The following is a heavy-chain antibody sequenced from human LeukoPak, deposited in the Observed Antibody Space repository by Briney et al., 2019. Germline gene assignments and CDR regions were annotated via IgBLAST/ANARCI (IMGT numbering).Heavy chain of an antibody. J-gene: IGHJ4*02. Sequence: PGGSLRLSCAASGFNFDDYTMHWVRQAPGKGLEWVSTISGSGDRTYYADSVKGRFTISRDNSKNTLFLHMNSLRAEDTAVYSCAKGYYGSGSYGWFDYWGQGTLVTVSS. CDR1: GFNFDDYT. CDR3: AKGYYGSGSYGWFDY. V-gene: IGHV3-23*01. CDR2: ISGSGDRT. D-gene: IGHD3-10*01.